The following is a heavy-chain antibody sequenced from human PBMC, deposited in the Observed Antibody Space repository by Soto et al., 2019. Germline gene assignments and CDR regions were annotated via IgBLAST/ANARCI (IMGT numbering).Heavy chain of an antibody. CDR3: AKAQGYCSSTSCREAYYYYGMDV. J-gene: IGHJ6*02. CDR1: GFTFSNYA. V-gene: IGHV3-30*18. D-gene: IGHD2-2*01. Sequence: GGSLRLSCAASGFTFSNYAMHWVRQTPGKGLEWVAVISYDGSYKYHVDSVKGRFTISRDNSKNTLFLQMNSLRAEDTAVYYCAKAQGYCSSTSCREAYYYYGMDVWGQGTTVTVSS. CDR2: ISYDGSYK.